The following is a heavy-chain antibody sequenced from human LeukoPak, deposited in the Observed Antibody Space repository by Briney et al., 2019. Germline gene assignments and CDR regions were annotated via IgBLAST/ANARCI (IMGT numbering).Heavy chain of an antibody. V-gene: IGHV3-30*18. D-gene: IGHD1-26*01. CDR1: GFTFSSYG. Sequence: GGSLRLSCAASGFTFSSYGMHWVRQAPGKGLEWVAVISYDGSNKYYADSMKGRFTISRDNSKNTLYLQMNSLRAEDTAVYYCAKDKSGEFDYWGQGTLVTVSS. CDR3: AKDKSGEFDY. CDR2: ISYDGSNK. J-gene: IGHJ4*02.